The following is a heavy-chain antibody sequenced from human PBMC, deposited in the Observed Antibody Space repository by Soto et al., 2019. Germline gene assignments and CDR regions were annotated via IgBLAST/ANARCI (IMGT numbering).Heavy chain of an antibody. CDR1: GGSISSYY. CDR3: ARNQEDHYNYYGMDV. V-gene: IGHV4-59*01. J-gene: IGHJ6*02. CDR2: IYYSGST. Sequence: PSETLSLTCTVSGGSISSYYWSRIRQPPGKGLEWIGYIYYSGSTNYNPSLKSRVTISVDTSKNQFSLKLSSVTAADTAVYYCARNQEDHYNYYGMDVWGQGTTVTVSS.